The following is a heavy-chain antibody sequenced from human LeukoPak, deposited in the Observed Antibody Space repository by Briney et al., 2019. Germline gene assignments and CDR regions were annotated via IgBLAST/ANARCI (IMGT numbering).Heavy chain of an antibody. J-gene: IGHJ4*02. CDR2: IDPSDSDT. Sequence: GESLKISCKGSGHSFTSFWISWVRQMPGKGLEWMGKIDPSDSDTNYSPSFQGHVTISVDKSISTAYLQWISLKASDTAMYYYARHFVGATPDFDYWGQGTLVTVSP. CDR1: GHSFTSFW. D-gene: IGHD1-26*01. V-gene: IGHV5-10-1*01. CDR3: ARHFVGATPDFDY.